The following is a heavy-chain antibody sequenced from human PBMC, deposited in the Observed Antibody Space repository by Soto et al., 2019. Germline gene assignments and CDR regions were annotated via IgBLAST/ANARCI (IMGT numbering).Heavy chain of an antibody. V-gene: IGHV3-23*01. CDR1: GFTFSNYV. CDR3: AKLPLVLALVFDY. J-gene: IGHJ4*02. Sequence: EVHLLDSGGGLVQPGGSLRLSCAASGFTFSNYVMSWVRQAPGKGLEWVSSISGSGDNTYYADSVKGRFTISRDNSKNTLFLQTNSLRAEDTAVYYCAKLPLVLALVFDYWGQGTLVTVSS. CDR2: ISGSGDNT.